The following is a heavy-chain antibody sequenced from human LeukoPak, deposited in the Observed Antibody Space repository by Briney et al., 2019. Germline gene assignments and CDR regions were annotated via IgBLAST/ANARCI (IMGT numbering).Heavy chain of an antibody. D-gene: IGHD3-22*01. V-gene: IGHV4-59*02. Sequence: SGTLSLTHGVSGGSIVITNYWSWVRQPPGKGLEWIGHIYYSGSTDYNPSLKSRVTISVDTSKNQFSLNLRAVSGADTAVYYCSRSGYVYGSDVWGQGTTVTVSS. J-gene: IGHJ6*02. CDR1: GGSIVITNY. CDR3: SRSGYVYGSDV. CDR2: IYYSGST.